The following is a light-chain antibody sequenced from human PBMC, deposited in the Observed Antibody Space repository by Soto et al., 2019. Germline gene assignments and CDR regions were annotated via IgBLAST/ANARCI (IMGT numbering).Light chain of an antibody. CDR2: KAS. CDR1: QSISNW. Sequence: NQMTQGASTLTAKVGDRVSSTCRASQSISNWLAWYQQKPGKAPKLLIYKASTLKSGVPSRFSGSGSGTEFTLTISCLQPDDFATYYCQDYNSYSEAFGQGTKVDI. V-gene: IGKV1-5*03. J-gene: IGKJ1*01. CDR3: QDYNSYSEA.